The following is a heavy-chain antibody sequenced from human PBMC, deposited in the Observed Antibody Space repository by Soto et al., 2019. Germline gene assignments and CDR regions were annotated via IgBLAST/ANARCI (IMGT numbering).Heavy chain of an antibody. CDR1: GFTFSSYA. CDR3: AKGGLRPDSRGGFDS. V-gene: IGHV3-23*01. Sequence: EVQLLESGGDLLQPGGSLRLSCAASGFTFSSYAMSWVRQAPGKGLEWVSALSATAGSTYYADSVKGRFTIFRDNSEKILYLQMNSLRAEDTALYYCAKGGLRPDSRGGFDSWGQGTLVTVSS. D-gene: IGHD3-16*01. J-gene: IGHJ4*02. CDR2: LSATAGST.